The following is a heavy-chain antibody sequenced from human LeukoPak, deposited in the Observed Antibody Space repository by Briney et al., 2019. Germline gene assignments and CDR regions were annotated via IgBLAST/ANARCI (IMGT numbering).Heavy chain of an antibody. CDR3: ARHSAPEGYCSGGSCYVDAFDI. CDR1: GYSFTSYW. D-gene: IGHD2-15*01. V-gene: IGHV5-51*01. CDR2: IYPGDSDT. J-gene: IGHJ3*02. Sequence: GESLKISCKGSGYSFTSYWIGWVRQMPGKGLEWMGIIYPGDSDTRYSPSFQGQVTISADKSISTAYLQWSSLKASDTAMYYCARHSAPEGYCSGGSCYVDAFDIWGQGTMVTVSS.